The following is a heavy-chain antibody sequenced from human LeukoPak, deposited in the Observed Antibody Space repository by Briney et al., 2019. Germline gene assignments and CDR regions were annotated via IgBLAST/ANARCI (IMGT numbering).Heavy chain of an antibody. Sequence: SETLSLTCTVSGGSIISGDYYWSWIRQPPGKGLEWIGYFYYSGSTYYNPSLKSRVTISVDTSKNQFSLKLGSVTAADTAVYYCARPYYYDSRIDPWGQGTLVTVSS. CDR2: FYYSGST. J-gene: IGHJ5*02. V-gene: IGHV4-30-4*01. D-gene: IGHD3-22*01. CDR3: ARPYYYDSRIDP. CDR1: GGSIISGDYY.